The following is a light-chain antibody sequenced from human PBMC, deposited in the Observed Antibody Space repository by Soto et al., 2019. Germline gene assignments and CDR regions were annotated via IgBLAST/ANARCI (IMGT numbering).Light chain of an antibody. CDR1: SSDVGRYNY. J-gene: IGLJ2*01. V-gene: IGLV2-8*01. CDR2: EVS. CDR3: SSYAGINNFDVV. Sequence: QSALTQPPSASGSPGQSVTISCTGTSSDVGRYNYVSWYQQHPGKAPKLVIYEVSKRPSGIPDRFSGSKFGNTASLTVSGLQAEDEAHYYCSSYAGINNFDVVFGGGTKVTVL.